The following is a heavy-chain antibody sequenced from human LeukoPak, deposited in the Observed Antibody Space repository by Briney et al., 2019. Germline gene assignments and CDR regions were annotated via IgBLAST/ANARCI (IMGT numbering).Heavy chain of an antibody. Sequence: ASVKVSCKASGYTFTSYYMHWVRQAPGQGLEWMGIINPSGGSTSYAQKFQGRVTMTRDTSTSTVYMELSSLRSEDTAVYYCARDSRLRYGGSYDKYYFDYWGQGTLVTVSS. CDR1: GYTFTSYY. CDR3: ARDSRLRYGGSYDKYYFDY. V-gene: IGHV1-46*01. CDR2: INPSGGST. D-gene: IGHD1-26*01. J-gene: IGHJ4*02.